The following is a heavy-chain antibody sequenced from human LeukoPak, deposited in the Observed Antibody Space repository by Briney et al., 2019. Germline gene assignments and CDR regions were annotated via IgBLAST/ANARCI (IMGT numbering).Heavy chain of an antibody. CDR3: AKAQTSSSWALFDY. CDR1: GFTFSSYA. V-gene: IGHV3-23*01. CDR2: ISGSGGST. J-gene: IGHJ4*02. Sequence: HPGGSLRLSCAASGFTFSSYAMSWVRQAPGKGLEWVSAISGSGGSTYYADSVKGRFTISRDNSKNTLYLQMNSLRAEDTAVYYCAKAQTSSSWALFDYWGQGTLVTVSS. D-gene: IGHD6-13*01.